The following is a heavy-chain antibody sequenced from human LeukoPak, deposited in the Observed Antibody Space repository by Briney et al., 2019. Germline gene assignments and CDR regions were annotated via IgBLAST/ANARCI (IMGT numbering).Heavy chain of an antibody. Sequence: PGGSLRLSCAASGFTFSSYWMHWVRQAPGKGLVWVSRINYDGSSTIYADSVKGRFTISRDNSKNTLYLQMNSLRAEDTAVYYCAKVGEWFGDVWAFDYWGQGTLVIVSS. CDR2: INYDGSST. J-gene: IGHJ4*02. CDR3: AKVGEWFGDVWAFDY. CDR1: GFTFSSYW. V-gene: IGHV3-74*01. D-gene: IGHD3-10*01.